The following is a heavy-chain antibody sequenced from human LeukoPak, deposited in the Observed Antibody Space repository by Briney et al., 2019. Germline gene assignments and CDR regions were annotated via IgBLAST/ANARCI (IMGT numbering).Heavy chain of an antibody. CDR2: ISYDGNNQ. CDR3: AKSGVGTAGAFDY. D-gene: IGHD1-26*01. CDR1: GFSFNNYG. V-gene: IGHV3-30*18. J-gene: IGHJ4*02. Sequence: QPGGSLRLSCVASGFSFNNYGMHWVRRAPGKGLEWVGVISYDGNNQYYTDSVKGRFTISRDNSKNTLYLQMNSLRAVDTAVYYCAKSGVGTAGAFDYWGQGTVVTVPS.